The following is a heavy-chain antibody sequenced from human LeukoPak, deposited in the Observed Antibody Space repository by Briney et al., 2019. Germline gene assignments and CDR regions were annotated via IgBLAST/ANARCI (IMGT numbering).Heavy chain of an antibody. CDR2: SIHTGNS. J-gene: IGHJ4*02. V-gene: IGHV4-34*01. Sequence: ASETLSLTCAVNGGSFSGFYWTWIRQSPGGGREWIGESIHTGNSNYKPSLSGRVTISLDTSKHQFSLKLSSVTAADTAVYYCARGLSSGWVDYWGQGTLVTVSS. CDR3: ARGLSSGWVDY. D-gene: IGHD6-19*01. CDR1: GGSFSGFY.